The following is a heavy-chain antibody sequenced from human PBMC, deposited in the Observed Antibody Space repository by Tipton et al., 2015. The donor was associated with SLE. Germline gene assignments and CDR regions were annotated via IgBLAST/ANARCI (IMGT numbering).Heavy chain of an antibody. CDR2: MYASGRT. CDR3: ATTRRQSRRQGWTLLSPDVATGDTIHI. CDR1: GDSISNYY. D-gene: IGHD2-21*01. Sequence: TLSLTCTVSGDSISNYYWSWIRQPPGKGLEWIGYMYASGRTNFNPSLKSRVTMSVDTSKNQFSLQLTSVTAADTAVYYCATTRRQSRRQGWTLLSPDVATGDTIHIWGQGTIVIVSS. V-gene: IGHV4-4*08. J-gene: IGHJ3*02.